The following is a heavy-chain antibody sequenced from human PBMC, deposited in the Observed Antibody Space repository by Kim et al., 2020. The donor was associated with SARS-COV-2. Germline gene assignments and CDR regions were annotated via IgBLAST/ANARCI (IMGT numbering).Heavy chain of an antibody. V-gene: IGHV3-23*01. D-gene: IGHD2-8*01. CDR1: GFTFSSCA. CDR3: AKELCSNGACRYFDY. Sequence: GGSLRLSCAASGFTFSSCAMNWVRQAPGKGLEWVSAISVRGGDTYYADSVKGQFTISRDNSKNTLYLQMNSLRAEDTAVYYCAKELCSNGACRYFDYWGQGTLVTVSS. CDR2: ISVRGGDT. J-gene: IGHJ4*02.